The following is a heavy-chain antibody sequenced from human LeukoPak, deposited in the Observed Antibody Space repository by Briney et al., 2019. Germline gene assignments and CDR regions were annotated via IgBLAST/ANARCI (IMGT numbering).Heavy chain of an antibody. CDR1: GFTFSSNS. D-gene: IGHD2-21*02. V-gene: IGHV3-48*01. J-gene: IGHJ4*02. CDR2: ITSASSTI. CDR3: ARGDPGLY. Sequence: QPGGSLRLSCAASGFTFSSNSMNWVRQAPGKGLEWVSYITSASSTIYYADSVKGRFTISRDNSTNTFYLQMNSLTAEDTAMYYCARGDPGLYWGQGTLVTVSS.